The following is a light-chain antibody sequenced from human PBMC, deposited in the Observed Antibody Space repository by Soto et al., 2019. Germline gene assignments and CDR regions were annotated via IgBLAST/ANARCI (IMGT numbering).Light chain of an antibody. CDR1: QSVSNN. CDR3: QQYNNWPPLT. J-gene: IGKJ4*01. V-gene: IGKV3-15*01. CDR2: AAS. Sequence: EIVMMQSPATLSVSPGERVTLSCRASQSVSNNLAWYQQKPGQAPRLLIYAASTRATGLPARFSGSGSGTQFTLTISSLQSEDFAVYYCQQYNNWPPLTFGGGTKVEIK.